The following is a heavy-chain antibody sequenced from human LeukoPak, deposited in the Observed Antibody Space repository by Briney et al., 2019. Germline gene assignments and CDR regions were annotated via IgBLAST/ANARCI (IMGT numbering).Heavy chain of an antibody. Sequence: ASVKVSCKASGYTFTSYAMNWVRQAPGQRLEWMGWINAGNGDTKYSQKFQGRVTITRDTSAKTAYMELSSLRSEDTAVYYCAREADWYQIKDAFDIWGQGTMVTVSS. V-gene: IGHV1-3*01. CDR1: GYTFTSYA. J-gene: IGHJ3*02. CDR3: AREADWYQIKDAFDI. D-gene: IGHD3-9*01. CDR2: INAGNGDT.